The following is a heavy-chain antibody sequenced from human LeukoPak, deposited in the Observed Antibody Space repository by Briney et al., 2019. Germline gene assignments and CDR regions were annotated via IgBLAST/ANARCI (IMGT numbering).Heavy chain of an antibody. Sequence: ASVKVSCKVSGYTLTELSMHWVRQAPGKGLEWMGGFDPEDGEIIYAQKFQGRVTMTEDTSTDTAYMELSSLRSEDTAVYYCATPSFEGGSGSYYRYWGQGTLVTVSS. CDR1: GYTLTELS. CDR2: FDPEDGEI. V-gene: IGHV1-24*01. CDR3: ATPSFEGGSGSYYRY. J-gene: IGHJ4*02. D-gene: IGHD3-10*01.